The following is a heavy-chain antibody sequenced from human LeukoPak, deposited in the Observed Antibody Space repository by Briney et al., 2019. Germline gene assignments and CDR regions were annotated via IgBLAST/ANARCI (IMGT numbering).Heavy chain of an antibody. CDR1: GGTFSSYA. Sequence: GASVKVSCKASGGTFSSYAISWVRQAPGQGLEWMGWINTNTGNPTYAQGFTGRFVFSLDTSVSTAYLQISSLKAEDTAVYYCARLGTKRYYYYGMDVWGQGTTVTVSS. D-gene: IGHD7-27*01. V-gene: IGHV7-4-1*02. J-gene: IGHJ6*02. CDR2: INTNTGNP. CDR3: ARLGTKRYYYYGMDV.